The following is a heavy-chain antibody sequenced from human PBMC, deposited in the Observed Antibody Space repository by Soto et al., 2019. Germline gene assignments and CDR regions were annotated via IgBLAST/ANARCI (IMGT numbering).Heavy chain of an antibody. CDR2: INHSGST. D-gene: IGHD6-13*01. CDR3: ARGLPPRIAAAYPN. Sequence: QVQLQQWGAGLLKPSETLSLTCAVYGGSFSGYYWSWIRQPPGKGLEWIGEINHSGSTNYNPSLKSRVTISVDTSKNQFSLKLSSVTAADTAVYYCARGLPPRIAAAYPNWGQGNLVTVSS. CDR1: GGSFSGYY. J-gene: IGHJ4*02. V-gene: IGHV4-34*01.